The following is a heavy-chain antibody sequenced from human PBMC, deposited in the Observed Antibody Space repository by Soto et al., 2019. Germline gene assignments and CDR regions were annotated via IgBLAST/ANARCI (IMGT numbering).Heavy chain of an antibody. Sequence: SETLSLTCTVSGGSISSGDYYWSWIRQPPGKGLEWIGYIYYSGITYYNPSLKSRVTISVDTSKNQFSLKLTSVTVADTAVYYCATSYGNAWYTYWGQGTQVTVSS. CDR2: IYYSGIT. CDR3: ATSYGNAWYTY. CDR1: GGSISSGDYY. D-gene: IGHD6-13*01. J-gene: IGHJ4*02. V-gene: IGHV4-30-4*02.